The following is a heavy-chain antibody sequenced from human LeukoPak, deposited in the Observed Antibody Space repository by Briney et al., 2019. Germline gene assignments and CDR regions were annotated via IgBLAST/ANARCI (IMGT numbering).Heavy chain of an antibody. CDR2: MNPNSGNT. CDR1: GYTFTSYD. Sequence: ASVKVSCKASGYTFTSYDINWVRQATGQGLEWMGWMNPNSGNTGYAQKFQGRVTITRNTSISTAYMELSSLRSEDTAVYYCARGQGGYYQDDAFDIWGQGTMVTVSS. CDR3: ARGQGGYYQDDAFDI. D-gene: IGHD3-22*01. V-gene: IGHV1-8*03. J-gene: IGHJ3*02.